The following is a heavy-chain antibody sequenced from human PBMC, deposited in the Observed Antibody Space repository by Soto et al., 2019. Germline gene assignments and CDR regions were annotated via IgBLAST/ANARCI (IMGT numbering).Heavy chain of an antibody. D-gene: IGHD3-22*01. J-gene: IGHJ4*02. CDR1: GFTFSNCS. V-gene: IGHV3-23*01. CDR3: AKDLKHSGYCFDY. CDR2: ISNSGVTT. Sequence: GGSLRLSGAASGFTFSNCSISWVRQAPWMGLEWVAAISNSGVTTYYADSVRGRFTISSENSKNMVYLEMNSLRGEDTAVYYCAKDLKHSGYCFDYSGQRTVLTVCS.